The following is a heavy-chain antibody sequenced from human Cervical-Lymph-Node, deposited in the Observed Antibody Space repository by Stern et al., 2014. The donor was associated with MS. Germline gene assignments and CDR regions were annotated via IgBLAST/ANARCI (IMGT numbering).Heavy chain of an antibody. CDR3: ARLRSGSYFGYFQH. J-gene: IGHJ1*01. CDR2: IIPLFGTA. Sequence: QVQLVQSGAEVKKPGSSVRVSCKTSGGTFSSYAFSWVRQAPGQGLEWMGGIIPLFGTANYAQKFQDRVTITANESTRTAYMKLSSLKSEDTAVYYCARLRSGSYFGYFQHWGQGTLVTVSS. CDR1: GGTFSSYA. D-gene: IGHD1-26*01. V-gene: IGHV1-69*01.